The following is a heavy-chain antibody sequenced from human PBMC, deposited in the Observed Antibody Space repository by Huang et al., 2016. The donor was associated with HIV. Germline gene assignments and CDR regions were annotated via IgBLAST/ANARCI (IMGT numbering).Heavy chain of an antibody. CDR2: ILGSGHST. Sequence: EVQLLESGGGLVQPGGSLRLSCAASGFTFIDFAMSWVRQAPGKGLEWVSAILGSGHSTYDADSVKGRFTISRDNSKNTLYLQMNKLRVEDTAVYFCAKDPSSPYGDSYFEQWGQGTLVTVSP. CDR1: GFTFIDFA. V-gene: IGHV3-23*01. CDR3: AKDPSSPYGDSYFEQ. J-gene: IGHJ4*02. D-gene: IGHD4-17*01.